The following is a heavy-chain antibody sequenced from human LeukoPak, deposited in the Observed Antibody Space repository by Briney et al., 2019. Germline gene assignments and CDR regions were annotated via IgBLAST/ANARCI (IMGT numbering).Heavy chain of an antibody. V-gene: IGHV3-9*01. D-gene: IGHD3-10*01. CDR3: AKAKLPYFYSSGSYYLGY. CDR2: ISWNSDSI. J-gene: IGHJ4*02. Sequence: PGGSLRLSCAASGFTYDDYAMHWVRQTPGKGLEWVSGISWNSDSIGYADSVKGRFTISRVSAKNSLYLQMNSLRAEDTALYYCAKAKLPYFYSSGSYYLGYWGRGTLVTVSS. CDR1: GFTYDDYA.